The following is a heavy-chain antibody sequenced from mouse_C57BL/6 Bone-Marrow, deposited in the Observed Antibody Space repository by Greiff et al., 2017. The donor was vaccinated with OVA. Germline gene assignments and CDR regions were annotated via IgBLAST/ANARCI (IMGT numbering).Heavy chain of an antibody. CDR3: ARSPYDYDGAWFAY. V-gene: IGHV2-9-1*01. CDR1: GFSLTSYA. CDR2: IWTGGGT. J-gene: IGHJ3*01. Sequence: VKLMESGPGLVAPSQSLSITCTVSGFSLTSYAISWVRQPPGKGLEWLGVIWTGGGTNYNSALKSRLSISKDNSKSQVFLKMNSLQTDDTARYYCARSPYDYDGAWFAYWGQGTLVTVSA. D-gene: IGHD2-4*01.